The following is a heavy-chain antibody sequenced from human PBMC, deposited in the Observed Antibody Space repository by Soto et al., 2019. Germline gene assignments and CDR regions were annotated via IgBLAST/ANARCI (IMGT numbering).Heavy chain of an antibody. V-gene: IGHV3-7*03. CDR1: GFTFSSYW. CDR3: ARQTRAPES. CDR2: IKQDGTDK. J-gene: IGHJ5*02. Sequence: EVQLVESGGGLVQPGGSLRLSCAASGFTFSSYWMTWVRQAPGKGLECVANIKQDGTDKYYVDSVKGRFTISRDNAKNSLYLQMNSLRAEDTAVYYCARQTRAPESWGQGNLVTVSS. D-gene: IGHD3-10*01.